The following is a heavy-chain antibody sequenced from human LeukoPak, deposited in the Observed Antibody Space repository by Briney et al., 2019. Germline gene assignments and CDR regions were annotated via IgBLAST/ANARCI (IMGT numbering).Heavy chain of an antibody. CDR3: ARDLSPQAYDFWSGYFDY. V-gene: IGHV1-2*02. CDR2: INPNSGGT. D-gene: IGHD3-3*01. CDR1: GYTFTGYY. Sequence: GASVKVSCKASGYTFTGYYMHWLRQAPGQGLEWMGWINPNSGGTNYAQKFQGRVTMTRDTSISTAYMELSRLRSDDTAVYYCARDLSPQAYDFWSGYFDYWGQGTLVTVSS. J-gene: IGHJ4*02.